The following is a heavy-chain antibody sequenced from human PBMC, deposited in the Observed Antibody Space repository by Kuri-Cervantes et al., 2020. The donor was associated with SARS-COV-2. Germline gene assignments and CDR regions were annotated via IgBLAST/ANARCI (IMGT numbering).Heavy chain of an antibody. CDR1: GGSISSSSYY. J-gene: IGHJ4*02. CDR2: IYYSGST. CDR3: ARQSVVASDD. D-gene: IGHD2-15*01. Sequence: GSLRLSCTVSGGSISSSSYYWGWIRQPPGKGLEWIGSIYYSGSTYYNPSLKSRVTISVDTSKNQFSLKLSSVTAADTAVYYCARQSVVASDDWGQGTPVTVYS. V-gene: IGHV4-39*01.